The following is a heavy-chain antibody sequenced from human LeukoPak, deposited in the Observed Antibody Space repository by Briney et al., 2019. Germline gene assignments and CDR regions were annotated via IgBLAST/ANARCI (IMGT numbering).Heavy chain of an antibody. V-gene: IGHV4-4*02. J-gene: IGHJ4*02. D-gene: IGHD1-7*01. CDR1: GGSISTNNW. CDR3: ARDLDWNYVFDY. CDR2: IYHSGSV. Sequence: SETLSLTCAVSGGSISTNNWWFWVRQPPGKRLEWIGEIYHSGSVNYNPSLKRRATISVDVSENQFSPKLNSVTAADTAVYYCARDLDWNYVFDYWGQGTLVTVSS.